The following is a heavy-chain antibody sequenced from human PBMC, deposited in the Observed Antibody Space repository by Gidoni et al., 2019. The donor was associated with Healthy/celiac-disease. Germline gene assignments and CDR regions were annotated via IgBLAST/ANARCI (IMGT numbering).Heavy chain of an antibody. CDR1: GGSSMGSS. D-gene: IGHD4-17*01. Sequence: QVQLQQWGAGLLKPSETLSLPCPAFGGSSMGSSWSWIRQPPGKGLEWIGEINHSGSTNYNPSLKSRVTISVDTSKNQFSLKLSSVTAADTAVYYCARVCLVTTVYWVDYYFDYWGQGTLVTVSS. V-gene: IGHV4-34*01. J-gene: IGHJ4*02. CDR3: ARVCLVTTVYWVDYYFDY. CDR2: INHSGST.